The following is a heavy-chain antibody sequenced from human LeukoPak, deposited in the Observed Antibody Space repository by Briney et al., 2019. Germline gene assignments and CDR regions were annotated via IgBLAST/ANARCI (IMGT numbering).Heavy chain of an antibody. CDR3: ARCPDGDDCGGDCYFPMGFDL. CDR1: GYSISSGYY. CDR2: IYHSGST. D-gene: IGHD2-21*02. V-gene: IGHV4-38-2*02. Sequence: PSETLSLTCTVSGYSISSGYYWGWIRQPPGKGLEWIGTIYHSGSTNYNPSLKSRVTISVDKSKNQFSLKLSSVTAADTAVYYCARCPDGDDCGGDCYFPMGFDLWGRGTLVTVSS. J-gene: IGHJ2*01.